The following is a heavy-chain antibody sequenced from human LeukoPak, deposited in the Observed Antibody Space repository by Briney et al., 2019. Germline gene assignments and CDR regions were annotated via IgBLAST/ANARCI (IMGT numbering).Heavy chain of an antibody. CDR2: ISGSGDNT. Sequence: PGGSLRLSCAASGFTFSSYAMSWVRQAPGKGLEWDPGISGSGDNTYYADSVKGRFTISRDNSKNTLYVQVNSLGTEDTAAYYCAKGSYYDSSGSFYFDYWGQGTLVTVSS. J-gene: IGHJ4*02. D-gene: IGHD3-22*01. CDR1: GFTFSSYA. V-gene: IGHV3-23*01. CDR3: AKGSYYDSSGSFYFDY.